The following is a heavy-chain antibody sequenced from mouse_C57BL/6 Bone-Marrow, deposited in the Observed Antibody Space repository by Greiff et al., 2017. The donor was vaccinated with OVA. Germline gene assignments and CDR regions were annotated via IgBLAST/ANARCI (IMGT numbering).Heavy chain of an antibody. Sequence: VQLKQSGPVLVKPGASVKMSCKASGYTFTDYYMNWVKPSHGKSLEWIGVINPYNGGTSYNQKFKGKATLTVDKSSSTAYMELNSLTSEDSAVYYCAREGYFDVWGTGTTVTVSS. CDR1: GYTFTDYY. CDR3: AREGYFDV. J-gene: IGHJ1*03. V-gene: IGHV1-19*01. CDR2: INPYNGGT.